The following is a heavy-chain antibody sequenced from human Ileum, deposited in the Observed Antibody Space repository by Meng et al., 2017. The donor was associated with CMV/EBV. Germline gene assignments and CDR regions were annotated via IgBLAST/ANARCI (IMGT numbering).Heavy chain of an antibody. D-gene: IGHD6-19*01. CDR3: AKDLRSSSDWYFDY. Sequence: SLKISCAASGFTFDDYAMHWVRQAPGKGLEWVSVISWNSGYIGYADSVKGRFTISRDNAKNSLYLQMNSLRGEDTALYYCAKDLRSSSDWYFDYWGQGTLVTVSS. CDR2: ISWNSGYI. V-gene: IGHV3-9*01. J-gene: IGHJ4*02. CDR1: GFTFDDYA.